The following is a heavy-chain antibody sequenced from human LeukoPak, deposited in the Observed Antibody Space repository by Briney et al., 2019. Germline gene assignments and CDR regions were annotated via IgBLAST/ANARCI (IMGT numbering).Heavy chain of an antibody. CDR2: INPSGGIT. J-gene: IGHJ4*02. D-gene: IGHD3-22*01. Sequence: GASVKVSCKASGYTFTSYYMHWVRQAPGQGLEWMGIINPSGGITSSANKLQGRVTMTRDIPPSTVYVELSSLTSQDTAVYYCARVLSSGYSDYFDYWGQGTLVTVSS. CDR1: GYTFTSYY. CDR3: ARVLSSGYSDYFDY. V-gene: IGHV1-46*04.